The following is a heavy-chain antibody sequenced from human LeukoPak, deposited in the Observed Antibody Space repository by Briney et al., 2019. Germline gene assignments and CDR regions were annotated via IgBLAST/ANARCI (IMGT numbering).Heavy chain of an antibody. Sequence: GASVKVSCKASGYTFTGYYMHWVRQAPGQGLEWMGRINPNSGGTNYAQKFQGRVTMTGDTSISTAYMELSRLRSDDTAVYYCARDRDYGDSSFDPWGQGTLVTVSS. CDR1: GYTFTGYY. D-gene: IGHD4-17*01. J-gene: IGHJ5*02. CDR3: ARDRDYGDSSFDP. V-gene: IGHV1-2*06. CDR2: INPNSGGT.